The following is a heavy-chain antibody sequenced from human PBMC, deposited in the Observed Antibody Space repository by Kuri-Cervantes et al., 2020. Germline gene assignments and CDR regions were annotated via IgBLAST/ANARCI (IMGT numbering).Heavy chain of an antibody. V-gene: IGHV3-48*03. CDR3: ATDLRYCSGGTCYGILDC. D-gene: IGHD2-15*01. Sequence: GESLKISCAASGFTFSSYEMNWVRQAPGKGLEWVSYISSSGSTIYYADSVKGRFTISRDNAKNSLYLQMNSLRAEDTAVYYCATDLRYCSGGTCYGILDCWGQGTLVTVSS. J-gene: IGHJ4*02. CDR1: GFTFSSYE. CDR2: ISSSGSTI.